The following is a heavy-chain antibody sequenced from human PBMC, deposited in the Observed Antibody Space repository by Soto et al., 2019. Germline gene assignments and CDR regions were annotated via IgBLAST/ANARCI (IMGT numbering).Heavy chain of an antibody. Sequence: QVQLVESGGGVVQPGESLRLSCASSGFTFSSHAMHWVRQAPGKGLEWVANIWFDGSNKNYADSVKGRFTISRDNSKNTLFLQVNSLRAEATAIYYCARAAYTSGYYYFVHWGEGTPVTVSS. V-gene: IGHV3-33*01. CDR2: IWFDGSNK. D-gene: IGHD6-19*01. J-gene: IGHJ4*02. CDR3: ARAAYTSGYYYFVH. CDR1: GFTFSSHA.